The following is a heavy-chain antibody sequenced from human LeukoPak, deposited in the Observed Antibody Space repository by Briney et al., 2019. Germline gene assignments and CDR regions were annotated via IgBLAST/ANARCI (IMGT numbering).Heavy chain of an antibody. CDR2: INPSGGST. CDR3: AREVGEYQLLLSY. V-gene: IGHV1-46*01. CDR1: GYTFTSYY. J-gene: IGHJ4*02. D-gene: IGHD2-2*01. Sequence: ASVKVSCKASGYTFTSYYMHWVRQAPGQGLEWMGIINPSGGSTSYAQKFQGRATMTRDMSTSTVYMELSSLRSEDTAVYYCAREVGEYQLLLSYWGQGTLVTVSS.